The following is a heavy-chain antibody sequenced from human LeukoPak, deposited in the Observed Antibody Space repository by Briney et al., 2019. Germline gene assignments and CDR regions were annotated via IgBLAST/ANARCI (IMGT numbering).Heavy chain of an antibody. V-gene: IGHV1-18*01. CDR2: ISAYNGDT. J-gene: IGHJ6*02. CDR1: GYTFTSYG. D-gene: IGHD3-16*01. CDR3: ARVLGAVSGGYYYYGMDV. Sequence: ASVKVSCKASGYTFTSYGLSWVRQAPGQGLQWMGWISAYNGDTNYAQKVRDRVSMTTDTSTSTAYMELGSLRSDDTAIYYCARVLGAVSGGYYYYGMDVWGQGTTVTVSS.